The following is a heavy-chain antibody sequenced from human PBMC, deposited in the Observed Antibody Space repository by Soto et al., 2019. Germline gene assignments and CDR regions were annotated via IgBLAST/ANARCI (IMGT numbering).Heavy chain of an antibody. CDR3: ARDPGSGYDFYYGMDV. CDR2: ISAYNGNT. D-gene: IGHD5-12*01. V-gene: IGHV1-18*01. Sequence: PPETATCKASGYTFTIEGIICVQQATVPGLEWMGWISAYNGNTNYAQKLQGRVTMTTDTSTSTAYMELRSLRSDDTAVYYCARDPGSGYDFYYGMDVWGQGTTVTGS. CDR1: GYTFTIEG. J-gene: IGHJ6*02.